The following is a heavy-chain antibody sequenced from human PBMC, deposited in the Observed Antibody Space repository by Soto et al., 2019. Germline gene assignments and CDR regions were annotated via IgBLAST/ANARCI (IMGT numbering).Heavy chain of an antibody. CDR2: IKSKTDGGTT. Sequence: GGSLRLSCAASGFTFSTAWMSWVRQAPGKGLEWVGRIKSKTDGGTTDYAAPVKGRFTISRDDSKNTLYLQMNSLKTEDTAVYYCTTGPDYGDYPFYFDYWGQGTLVTVSS. CDR3: TTGPDYGDYPFYFDY. D-gene: IGHD4-17*01. J-gene: IGHJ4*02. V-gene: IGHV3-15*01. CDR1: GFTFSTAW.